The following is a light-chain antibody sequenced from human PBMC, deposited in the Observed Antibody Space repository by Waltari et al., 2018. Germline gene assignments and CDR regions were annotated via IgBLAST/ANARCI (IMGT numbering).Light chain of an antibody. J-gene: IGLJ3*02. Sequence: QSVLSQPPSASGTPGQRVTISCSGGTSNIGNNYVFWYQHLPGTAPKLPIYKNVQRPARVPVRFSASKSGTSASLAISGLRSEDDGDYYCAVWDDSLSGAVFGGGTKLTVL. CDR1: TSNIGNNY. CDR3: AVWDDSLSGAV. CDR2: KNV. V-gene: IGLV1-47*01.